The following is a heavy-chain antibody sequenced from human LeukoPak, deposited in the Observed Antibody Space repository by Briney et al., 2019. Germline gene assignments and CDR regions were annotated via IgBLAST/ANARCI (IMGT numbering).Heavy chain of an antibody. V-gene: IGHV1-46*01. CDR2: MNPRGGST. Sequence: ASVRVSCKASGYTYTRYYMHMVRQATGQGLDWMGIMNPRGGSTSYAQKFQGRVTMTRDTSTSTVYMELSSLRTEDTAVYYCAREETYYDILTGAYYYYGMDVWGQGTTVTVSS. D-gene: IGHD3-9*01. J-gene: IGHJ6*02. CDR3: AREETYYDILTGAYYYYGMDV. CDR1: GYTYTRYY.